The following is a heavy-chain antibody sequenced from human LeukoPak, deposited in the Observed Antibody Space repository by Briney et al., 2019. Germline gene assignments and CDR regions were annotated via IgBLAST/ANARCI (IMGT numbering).Heavy chain of an antibody. V-gene: IGHV4-39*07. Sequence: PSETLSLTCTVSGGSISSSSYYWAWIRQPPGKGLEWIGSIYYSGSTYYNPSLKSRVTISVDTSKNQFSLKLSSVTAADTAVYYCARDAAKQWLDYWGQGTLVTVSS. CDR1: GGSISSSSYY. CDR3: ARDAAKQWLDY. CDR2: IYYSGST. J-gene: IGHJ4*02. D-gene: IGHD6-19*01.